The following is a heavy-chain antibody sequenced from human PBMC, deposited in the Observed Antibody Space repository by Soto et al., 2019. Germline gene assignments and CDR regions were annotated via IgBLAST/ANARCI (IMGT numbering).Heavy chain of an antibody. D-gene: IGHD1-1*01. J-gene: IGHJ4*02. CDR1: GGTFSSYA. Sequence: VASVKVSCKASGGTFSSYAISWVRQAPGQGLEWMGGIIPIFGTANYAQKFQGRVTITADESTSTAYMELSSLRSEDTAVYYCARVTIGTYYFDYWGQGTLVTVSS. V-gene: IGHV1-69*13. CDR2: IIPIFGTA. CDR3: ARVTIGTYYFDY.